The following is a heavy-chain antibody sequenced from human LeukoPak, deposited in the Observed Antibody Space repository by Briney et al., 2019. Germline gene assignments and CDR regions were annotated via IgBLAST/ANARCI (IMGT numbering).Heavy chain of an antibody. CDR2: INWNGGST. CDR3: ARGYNWNYQNAFDI. J-gene: IGHJ3*02. CDR1: GFTFDDYG. V-gene: IGHV3-20*04. D-gene: IGHD1-7*01. Sequence: GGSLRLSCAASGFTFDDYGMSWVRQAPGKGLEWVSGINWNGGSTGYADSVKGRFTISRDNAKNSLYLQMNSLRAEDTALYYCARGYNWNYQNAFDIWGQGTMVTVSS.